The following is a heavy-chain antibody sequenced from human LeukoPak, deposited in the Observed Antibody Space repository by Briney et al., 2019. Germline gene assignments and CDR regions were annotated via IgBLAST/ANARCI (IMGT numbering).Heavy chain of an antibody. J-gene: IGHJ6*02. V-gene: IGHV3-30*18. Sequence: PGRALRLSCAAPGFTFSSYGMHSVHQAPGKGLEWVAVISCDGSNKYYADSVKGRFTISRDNSKNTLYLQMNSLRAEDTAVYYCAKGSQGRGYSGYDRIYNYYYYYGVDVWDQGTTVTVSS. CDR3: AKGSQGRGYSGYDRIYNYYYYYGVDV. CDR1: GFTFSSYG. CDR2: ISCDGSNK. D-gene: IGHD5-12*01.